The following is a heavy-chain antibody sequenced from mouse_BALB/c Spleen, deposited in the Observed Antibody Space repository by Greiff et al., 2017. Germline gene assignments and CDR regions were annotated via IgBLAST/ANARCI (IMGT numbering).Heavy chain of an antibody. D-gene: IGHD2-4*01. V-gene: IGHV5-9-4*01. CDR2: ISSGGSYT. CDR3: ARVYYDYDDAMDY. CDR1: GFTFSSYA. Sequence: EVMLVESGGGLVKPGGSLKLSCAASGFTFSSYAMSWVRQSPEKRLEWVAEISSGGSYTYYPDTVTGRFTISRDNAKNTLYLEMSSLRSEDTAMYYCARVYYDYDDAMDYWGQGTSVTVSS. J-gene: IGHJ4*01.